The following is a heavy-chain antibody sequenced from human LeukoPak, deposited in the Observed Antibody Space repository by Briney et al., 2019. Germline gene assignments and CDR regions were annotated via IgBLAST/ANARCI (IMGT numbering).Heavy chain of an antibody. CDR3: ARDDVGYCSGGSCYYFDY. Sequence: PSETLSLTCTVSGGSISSYYWSWIRQPAGKGLEWIGRIYTSGSTNYNPSLKSRVTMSVDTSKNQFSLKLSSVTAADTAVYYCARDDVGYCSGGSCYYFDYWGRGTLVTVSS. J-gene: IGHJ4*02. CDR1: GGSISSYY. V-gene: IGHV4-4*07. CDR2: IYTSGST. D-gene: IGHD2-15*01.